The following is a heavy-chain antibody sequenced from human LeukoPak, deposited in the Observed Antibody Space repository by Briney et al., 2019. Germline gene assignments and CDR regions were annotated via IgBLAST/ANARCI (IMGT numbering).Heavy chain of an antibody. D-gene: IGHD5-24*01. J-gene: IGHJ4*02. CDR1: GFTFSSYG. Sequence: GGSLRLSCVASGFTFSSYGIHWVRQAPGKGLEWVAVISYDGSNKYYSDSVKGRFTISRDNSKNTLYLQMNSLRAEDTAVYYCAKDPSMRWLQFSYFYYWGQGTLVTVSS. CDR2: ISYDGSNK. V-gene: IGHV3-30*18. CDR3: AKDPSMRWLQFSYFYY.